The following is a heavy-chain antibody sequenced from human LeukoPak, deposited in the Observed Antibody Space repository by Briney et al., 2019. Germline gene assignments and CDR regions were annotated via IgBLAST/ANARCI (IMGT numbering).Heavy chain of an antibody. Sequence: GGSLRLSCAASGFTFDDYAMHWVRQAPGKGLEWVSGISWNSGSIGYADSVKGRFTISRDNAKNSLYLQMNSLRAEDTALYYCAKGYCSGTSCQNGGFDYWGQGTLVTVSS. CDR1: GFTFDDYA. D-gene: IGHD2-2*01. CDR2: ISWNSGSI. V-gene: IGHV3-9*01. J-gene: IGHJ4*02. CDR3: AKGYCSGTSCQNGGFDY.